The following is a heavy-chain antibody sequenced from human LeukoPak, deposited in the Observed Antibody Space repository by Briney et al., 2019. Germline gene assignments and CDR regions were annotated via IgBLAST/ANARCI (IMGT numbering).Heavy chain of an antibody. CDR1: GYTFTGYY. J-gene: IGHJ4*02. Sequence: ASVKASCKASGYTFTGYYMHWVRQAPGQGLEWMGRINPNSGGTNYAQKFQGRVTMTRDTSISTAYMELSRLRSDDTAVYYCARDLSIFGPSMAVADSFDYWGQGTLVTVSS. CDR3: ARDLSIFGPSMAVADSFDY. CDR2: INPNSGGT. V-gene: IGHV1-2*06. D-gene: IGHD6-19*01.